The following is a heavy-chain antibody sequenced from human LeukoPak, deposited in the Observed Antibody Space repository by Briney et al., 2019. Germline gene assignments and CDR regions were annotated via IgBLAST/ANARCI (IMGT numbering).Heavy chain of an antibody. V-gene: IGHV7-4-1*02. Sequence: ASVKVSCKASGGTFSSYAISWVRQAPGQGLEWMGGINTNTGNPTYAQGFTGRFVFSLETSVSTAYLQISSLNAEDTAVYYCARGYTKDMTSVTHFDYWGQGTLVTVSS. CDR2: INTNTGNP. J-gene: IGHJ4*02. D-gene: IGHD4-17*01. CDR1: GGTFSSYA. CDR3: ARGYTKDMTSVTHFDY.